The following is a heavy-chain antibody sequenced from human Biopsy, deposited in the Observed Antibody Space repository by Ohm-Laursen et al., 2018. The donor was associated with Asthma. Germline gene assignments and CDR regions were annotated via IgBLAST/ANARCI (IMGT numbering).Heavy chain of an antibody. Sequence: PSDTLSLTCTVSGGSISGFYWSWIRQPPGKGLEWIGYIYYTGTTNYNPSLKSRVSISVDTSKNQFSLKLTSVTAADTAAYYCAGDFGGWYYFDNWGQGSLVTVSS. D-gene: IGHD3-3*01. CDR2: IYYTGTT. V-gene: IGHV4-59*01. CDR3: AGDFGGWYYFDN. CDR1: GGSISGFY. J-gene: IGHJ4*02.